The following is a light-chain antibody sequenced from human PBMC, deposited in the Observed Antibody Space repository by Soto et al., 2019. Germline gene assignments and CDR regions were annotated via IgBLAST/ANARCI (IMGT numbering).Light chain of an antibody. CDR3: QQYGSSGT. J-gene: IGKJ1*01. CDR1: QSFSNNY. CDR2: GAS. V-gene: IGKV3-20*01. Sequence: EIVLTQSPGTLSLSPGERATLSCRASQSFSNNYLAWYQQRPGQPPRLLIYGASNRATGIPDRFSGSGSGTDFTLIINRLEPEDFAVYYCQQYGSSGTFGQGTKVDIK.